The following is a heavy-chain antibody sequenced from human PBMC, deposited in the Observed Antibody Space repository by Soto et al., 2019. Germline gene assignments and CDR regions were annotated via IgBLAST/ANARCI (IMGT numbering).Heavy chain of an antibody. CDR1: GGTFSSYT. CDR3: ARGKGIAVAGGDAFDI. Sequence: QVQLVQSGAEVKKPGSSVKVSCKASGGTFSSYTISWVRQAPGQGLEWMGRIIPILGIANYAQKFQGRVTITADKSTSTAYVELSSLRSEDTAVYYCARGKGIAVAGGDAFDIWGQGTMVTVSS. V-gene: IGHV1-69*02. D-gene: IGHD6-19*01. CDR2: IIPILGIA. J-gene: IGHJ3*02.